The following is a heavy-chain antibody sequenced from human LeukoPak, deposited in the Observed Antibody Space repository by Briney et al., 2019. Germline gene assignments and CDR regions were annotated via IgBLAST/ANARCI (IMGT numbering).Heavy chain of an antibody. Sequence: SETLSLTCTASGGSISSSSYYWGWIRQPPGKGLEWIGSIYYSGSTYYNPSLKSRVTISVDKSKNQFSLNLSSMTAADTAVYYCARMTTVTYWYFDLWGRGTPVTVSS. CDR3: ARMTTVTYWYFDL. CDR1: GGSISSSSYY. J-gene: IGHJ2*01. D-gene: IGHD4-17*01. V-gene: IGHV4-39*07. CDR2: IYYSGST.